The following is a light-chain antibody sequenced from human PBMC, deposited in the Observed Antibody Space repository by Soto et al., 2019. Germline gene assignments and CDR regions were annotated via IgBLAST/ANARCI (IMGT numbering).Light chain of an antibody. Sequence: QSVLTQPASVSGSPGQSITISCTGTSSDVGGYNFVSWYQQHPDKAPKLMIYDVTNRPSGVSNRCSGSKSGNTASLTISGIQAEDEADYYCSSYTSISTYVFGTGTKLTVL. CDR1: SSDVGGYNF. CDR3: SSYTSISTYV. J-gene: IGLJ1*01. CDR2: DVT. V-gene: IGLV2-14*01.